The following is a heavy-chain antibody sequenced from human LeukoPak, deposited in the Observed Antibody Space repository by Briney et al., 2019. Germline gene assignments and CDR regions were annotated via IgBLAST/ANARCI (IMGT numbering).Heavy chain of an antibody. CDR1: GFTFSSYE. J-gene: IGHJ4*02. CDR2: ISSSGSTI. D-gene: IGHD2-2*01. V-gene: IGHV3-48*03. CDR3: ARGGTGWEYQLLYDY. Sequence: RGSLRLSCAASGFTFSSYEINWVRQAPGKGLEWVSYISSSGSTIYYADSVKGRFTISRDNAKNSLYLQMNSLRAEDTAVYYCARGGTGWEYQLLYDYWGQGTLVTVSS.